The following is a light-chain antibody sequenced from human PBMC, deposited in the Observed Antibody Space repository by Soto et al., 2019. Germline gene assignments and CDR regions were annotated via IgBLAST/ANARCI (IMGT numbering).Light chain of an antibody. Sequence: DIQMTQSPSTLSASVGDRVTITCRASQSISSWLAWYQQKPGKAPKLLIYKASTLKSGVPSRFSGSGSGTEFTLTIDSLQPEDFATYYCQQVKTYPRTFGGGTKVDIK. CDR1: QSISSW. V-gene: IGKV1-5*03. CDR3: QQVKTYPRT. CDR2: KAS. J-gene: IGKJ4*01.